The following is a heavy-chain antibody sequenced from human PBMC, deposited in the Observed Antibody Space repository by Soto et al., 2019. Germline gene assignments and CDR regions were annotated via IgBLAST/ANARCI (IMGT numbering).Heavy chain of an antibody. CDR3: VRHPTAPIFSY. CDR2: IHYSGNT. D-gene: IGHD1-26*01. V-gene: IGHV4-39*01. J-gene: IGHJ4*02. Sequence: QPPGKGLEWVGSIHYSGNTHYSPSLTNRVTMSVDTSNNQFSLKLNSVTAADTVVYFYVRHPTAPIFSYWGQGALVTVSS.